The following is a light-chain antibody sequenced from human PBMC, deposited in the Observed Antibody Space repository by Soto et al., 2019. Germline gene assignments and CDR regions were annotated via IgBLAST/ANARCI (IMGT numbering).Light chain of an antibody. V-gene: IGKV1-9*01. Sequence: DIQLTQSPSILSASVGDIVTFTCLASQGISRYLAWYQQKPGKAPKLLIYAASTLQSGVPSRSSGSGSGTEFTLTISSLQPEDSATYYCQKLNSNLIICGQGKRRAIK. CDR1: QGISRY. J-gene: IGKJ5*01. CDR3: QKLNSNLII. CDR2: AAS.